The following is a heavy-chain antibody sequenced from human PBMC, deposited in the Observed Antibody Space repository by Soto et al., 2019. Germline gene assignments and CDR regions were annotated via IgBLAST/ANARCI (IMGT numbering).Heavy chain of an antibody. CDR3: ARRFIGPFDI. CDR1: GGSMSISTYY. V-gene: IGHV4-39*01. CDR2: IYYSGST. Sequence: PSETLSLTCTVSGGSMSISTYYWGWIRQPPGKGLEWIGSIYYSGSTYYNPSLKSRFTISVDTSKNQFSLNLSSVTAADTAVYYRARRFIGPFDIWGQGTMVTVS. J-gene: IGHJ3*02.